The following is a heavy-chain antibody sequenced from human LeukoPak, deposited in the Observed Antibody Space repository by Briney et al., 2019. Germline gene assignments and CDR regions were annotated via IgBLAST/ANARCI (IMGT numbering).Heavy chain of an antibody. CDR3: ARSVNYGRGYYGMDV. Sequence: GTSLRLSCAASGFTFSSYGMHWVRQAPGKGLEWVAVIWYDGSNKYYADSVKGRFTISRDNSKNTLYLQMNSLRAEDTAVYYCARSVNYGRGYYGMDVWGQGTTVTVSS. D-gene: IGHD4-17*01. CDR2: IWYDGSNK. CDR1: GFTFSSYG. V-gene: IGHV3-33*01. J-gene: IGHJ6*02.